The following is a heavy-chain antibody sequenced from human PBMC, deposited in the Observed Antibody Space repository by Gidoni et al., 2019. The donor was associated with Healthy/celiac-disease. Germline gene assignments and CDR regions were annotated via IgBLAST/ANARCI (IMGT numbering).Heavy chain of an antibody. D-gene: IGHD5-12*01. J-gene: IGHJ4*02. V-gene: IGHV3-23*01. CDR2: ISGSGGST. CDR3: AKDRGYSGYDFYYFDY. Sequence: EVQLLESGVGLLQPGGSLRLSCAASGCTFSRYAMSWVRQAPGKGLEWVSAISGSGGSTYYADSVKGRFTISRDNSKNTLYLQMNSLRAEDTAVYYCAKDRGYSGYDFYYFDYWGQGTLVTVSS. CDR1: GCTFSRYA.